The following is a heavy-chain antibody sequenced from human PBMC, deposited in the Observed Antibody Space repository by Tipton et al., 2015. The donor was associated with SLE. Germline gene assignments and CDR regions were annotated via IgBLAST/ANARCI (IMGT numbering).Heavy chain of an antibody. Sequence: SLRLSCAASGFTFDDYTMHWVRQAPGKGLEWVSLISWDGGSTYYADSVKGRFTISRDNSKNSLYLQMNSLRAEDTAVYYCAKDGGVGATSYYYGMDVWGQGTTVTVSS. D-gene: IGHD1-26*01. CDR2: ISWDGGST. V-gene: IGHV3-43*01. J-gene: IGHJ6*02. CDR3: AKDGGVGATSYYYGMDV. CDR1: GFTFDDYT.